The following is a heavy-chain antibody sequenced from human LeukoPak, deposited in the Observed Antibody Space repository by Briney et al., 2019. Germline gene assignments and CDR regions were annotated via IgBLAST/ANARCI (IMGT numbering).Heavy chain of an antibody. V-gene: IGHV4-34*01. CDR2: INHSGST. Sequence: DPSETLSLTCAVYGGSFSGYYWSWIRQPPGKGLEWIGEINHSGSTNYNPSLKSRVTISVDTSKNQFSLKLSSVTAADTAVYYCARQLGVGAWALDSWGQGTLVTVSS. D-gene: IGHD3-16*01. CDR1: GGSFSGYY. J-gene: IGHJ4*02. CDR3: ARQLGVGAWALDS.